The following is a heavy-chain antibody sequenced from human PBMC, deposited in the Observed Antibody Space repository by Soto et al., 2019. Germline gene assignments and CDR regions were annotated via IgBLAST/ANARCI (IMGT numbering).Heavy chain of an antibody. CDR3: ARDRSPGSYLGRRHRTPHGMDV. CDR1: GFTFSSYS. V-gene: IGHV3-21*01. D-gene: IGHD1-26*01. CDR2: ISSSSSYI. Sequence: GGSLRLSCAASGFTFSSYSMNWVRQAPGKGLEWVSSISSSSSYIYYADSVKGRFTISRDNAKNSLYLQMNSLRAEDTAVYYCARDRSPGSYLGRRHRTPHGMDVRGQGTTVTVSS. J-gene: IGHJ6*02.